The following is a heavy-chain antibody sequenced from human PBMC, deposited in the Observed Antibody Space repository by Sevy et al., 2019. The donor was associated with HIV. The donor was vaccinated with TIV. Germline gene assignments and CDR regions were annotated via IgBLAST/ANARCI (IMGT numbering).Heavy chain of an antibody. CDR3: ARDGPPAYYYDSSGIGGDAFDI. CDR1: GLTFSSYS. Sequence: GGSLRLSCAASGLTFSSYSMNWVRQAPGKGLEWVSYISSSSSTIYYADSVKGRFTISRDNAKNSLYQQMNSLRDEDTAVYYCARDGPPAYYYDSSGIGGDAFDIWGQGTMVTVSS. V-gene: IGHV3-48*02. J-gene: IGHJ3*02. CDR2: ISSSSSTI. D-gene: IGHD3-22*01.